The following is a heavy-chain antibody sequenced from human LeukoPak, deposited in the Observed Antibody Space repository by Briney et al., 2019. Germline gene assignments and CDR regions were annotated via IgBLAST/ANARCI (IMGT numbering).Heavy chain of an antibody. CDR1: GFTFSSYA. J-gene: IGHJ2*01. D-gene: IGHD6-19*01. V-gene: IGHV3-66*01. Sequence: GRSLRLSCAASGFTFSSYAMHWVRQAPGKGLEWVSVIYSDGTTYYADSVKGRFTISRDNSENTLYLQMNSLRAEDTAVYYCARGVAAYWYFDLWGRGTLVTVSS. CDR3: ARGVAAYWYFDL. CDR2: IYSDGTT.